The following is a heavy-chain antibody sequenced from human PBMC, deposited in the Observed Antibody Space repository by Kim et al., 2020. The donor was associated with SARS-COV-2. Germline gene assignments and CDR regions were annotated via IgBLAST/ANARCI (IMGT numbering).Heavy chain of an antibody. CDR2: ISSSGSTI. CDR1: GFTFSSYE. Sequence: GGSLRLSCAASGFTFSSYEMNWVRQAPGKGLEWVSYISSSGSTIYYADSVKGRFTISRDNAKNSLYLQMNSLSAEDTAGCSCARDSLFVPAAIPWFDPLG. V-gene: IGHV3-48*03. D-gene: IGHD2-2*01. J-gene: IGHJ5*02. CDR3: ARDSLFVPAAIPWFDP.